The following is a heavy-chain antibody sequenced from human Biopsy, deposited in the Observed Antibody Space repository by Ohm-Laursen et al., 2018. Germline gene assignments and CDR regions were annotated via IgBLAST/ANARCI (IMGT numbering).Heavy chain of an antibody. CDR3: ARDGEAKYCKHGVCPSDF. D-gene: IGHD2-8*01. CDR1: GFDFSDYS. Sequence: SLRLSCAAFGFDFSDYSMSWVRQAPGKGLEWVSSVTTTSSYIYYADSVKGRFTISRDNGKNSVYLQMNSLRVEDTAVYYCARDGEAKYCKHGVCPSDFWGQGTLVTVSS. CDR2: VTTTSSYI. J-gene: IGHJ4*02. V-gene: IGHV3-21*01.